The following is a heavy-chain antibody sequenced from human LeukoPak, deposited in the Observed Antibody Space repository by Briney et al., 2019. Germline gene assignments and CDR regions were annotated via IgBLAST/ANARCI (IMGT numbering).Heavy chain of an antibody. CDR3: AHSQVFSYGSFHDAYDI. CDR2: TYWDDDS. Sequence: KLSGPTLVKPTQTLTLTCSLSGVSLSTRGVGVGWIRQPPGKALEWLALTYWDDDSRYSPSLKSRLTIAKDTSKNQVVLTLTNMDSVDTATYYCAHSQVFSYGSFHDAYDIWGLGMLVTVSS. V-gene: IGHV2-5*02. CDR1: GVSLSTRGVG. J-gene: IGHJ3*02. D-gene: IGHD5-18*01.